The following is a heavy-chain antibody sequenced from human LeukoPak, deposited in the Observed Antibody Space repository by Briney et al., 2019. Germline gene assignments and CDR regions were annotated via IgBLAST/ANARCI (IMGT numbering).Heavy chain of an antibody. CDR3: ARSPYYDFWSGAIPNYYYYMDV. V-gene: IGHV1-69*13. D-gene: IGHD3-3*01. CDR1: GGTFSSYA. CDR2: IIPIFGTA. J-gene: IGHJ6*03. Sequence: ASVKVSCKASGGTFSSYAISWVRQAPGQGLEWMGGIIPIFGTANYAQKFQGRATITADESTSTAYMELSSLRSEDTAVYYCARSPYYDFWSGAIPNYYYYMDVWGKGTTVTVSS.